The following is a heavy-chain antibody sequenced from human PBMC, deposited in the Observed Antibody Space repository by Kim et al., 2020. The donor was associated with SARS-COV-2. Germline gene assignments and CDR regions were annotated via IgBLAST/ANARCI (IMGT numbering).Heavy chain of an antibody. CDR3: ARGRPYGMDV. J-gene: IGHJ6*02. CDR2: ISSDGSAT. CDR1: GFTFSKSW. V-gene: IGHV3-74*01. Sequence: GGSLRLSCAASGFTFSKSWMRWVRQAPGRGLVWVSHISSDGSATGYADSVRGRFTTSRDNGKNTLYLQMNSLRAEDTAVYYCARGRPYGMDVWGQGTTVT.